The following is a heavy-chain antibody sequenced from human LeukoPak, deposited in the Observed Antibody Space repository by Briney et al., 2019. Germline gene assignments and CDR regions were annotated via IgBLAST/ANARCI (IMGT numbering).Heavy chain of an antibody. J-gene: IGHJ6*03. CDR1: GFTFSSYE. D-gene: IGHD6-19*01. CDR3: ARGAVAGPTIYYYYYYMDV. V-gene: IGHV3-48*03. CDR2: ISSSGSTI. Sequence: GGSLRLSCAASGFTFSSYEMNWVRQAPGKGLEWVSYISSSGSTIYYADSVKGRFTISRDNAKNSLYLQMNSLRAEDTAVYYCARGAVAGPTIYYYYYYMDVWGKGTTVTVSS.